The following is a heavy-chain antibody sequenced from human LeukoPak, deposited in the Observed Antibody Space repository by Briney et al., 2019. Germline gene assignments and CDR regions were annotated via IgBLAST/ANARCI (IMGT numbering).Heavy chain of an antibody. Sequence: PSETLSLTCAVYGGSFSGYYWSWIRQSPGKGLEWIGEINHSGSTNYNPSLKSRVTISVDTSKNQFSLKLSSVTAADTAVYYCAREGGQWLTNWFDPWGQGTLVTVSS. CDR2: INHSGST. J-gene: IGHJ5*02. CDR1: GGSFSGYY. D-gene: IGHD6-19*01. CDR3: AREGGQWLTNWFDP. V-gene: IGHV4-34*01.